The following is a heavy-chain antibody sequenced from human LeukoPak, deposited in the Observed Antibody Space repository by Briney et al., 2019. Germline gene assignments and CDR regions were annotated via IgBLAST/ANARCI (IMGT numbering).Heavy chain of an antibody. V-gene: IGHV1-69*05. D-gene: IGHD3-3*01. CDR2: XIPIFGTA. CDR3: AREEGTIFGVSSIDY. J-gene: IGHJ4*02. Sequence: XIPIFGTANYAQKFQGRVTITTDESTSTAYMELSSLRSEDTAVYYCAREEGTIFGVSSIDYWGQGTLVTVSS.